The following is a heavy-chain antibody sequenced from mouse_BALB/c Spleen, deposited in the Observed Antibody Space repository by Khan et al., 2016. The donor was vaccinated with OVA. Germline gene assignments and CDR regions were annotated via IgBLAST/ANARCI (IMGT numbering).Heavy chain of an antibody. J-gene: IGHJ2*01. Sequence: VQLQQSGPEVVRPGVSVKISCKGSGYTFTDYAVHWVKQSHAKSLEWIGVISTYNGNTNYNQRFKGKATMTVDKSSSTAYVELARLTSEDAAIXYCARGAWTATNYFDYWGQGTTLTVSS. D-gene: IGHD1-2*01. CDR3: ARGAWTATNYFDY. CDR2: ISTYNGNT. CDR1: GYTFTDYA. V-gene: IGHV1S137*01.